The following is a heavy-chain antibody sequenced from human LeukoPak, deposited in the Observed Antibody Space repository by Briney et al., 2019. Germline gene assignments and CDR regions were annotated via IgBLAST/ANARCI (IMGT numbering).Heavy chain of an antibody. J-gene: IGHJ1*01. CDR3: ARDILTGSQSRFQH. Sequence: PGGSLRLSCAASGFTFSSYSMTWVRQAPGKGLEWLSYISSSSGIIYYADSVKGRFTISRNNAKNSLYLQMNSLRAEDTAVYYCARDILTGSQSRFQHWGQGTLVTVSS. V-gene: IGHV3-48*04. CDR2: ISSSSGII. CDR1: GFTFSSYS. D-gene: IGHD3-9*01.